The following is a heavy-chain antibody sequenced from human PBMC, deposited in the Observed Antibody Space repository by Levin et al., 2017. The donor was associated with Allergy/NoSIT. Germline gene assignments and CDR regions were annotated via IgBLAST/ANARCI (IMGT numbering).Heavy chain of an antibody. CDR3: AKATRGYCSNTRCYAFDY. CDR2: ISDSGGST. V-gene: IGHV3-23*01. Sequence: GESLKISCAASGFTFSSFAMSWVRQTPGKGLEWVSAISDSGGSTYHADSVKGRFTISRDNSKNTLYLQMNSLRAEDTAVYYCAKATRGYCSNTRCYAFDYWGQGTLVTVSS. CDR1: GFTFSSFA. J-gene: IGHJ4*02. D-gene: IGHD2-2*01.